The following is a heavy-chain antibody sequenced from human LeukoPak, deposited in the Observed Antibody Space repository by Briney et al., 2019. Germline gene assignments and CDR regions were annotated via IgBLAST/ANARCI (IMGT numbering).Heavy chain of an antibody. CDR2: ISACNGNT. Sequence: GASVKVSCKASGYTFSSYSISWVRQAPGQGLEWMGWISACNGNTNHAQKLQGRVTMTTDTSKSTVYMELRSLRSDDTAVYYCARDRSQTYGDTGYNWFERWGQGTLVT. V-gene: IGHV1-18*01. CDR3: ARDRSQTYGDTGYNWFER. CDR1: GYTFSSYS. D-gene: IGHD4-17*01. J-gene: IGHJ5*02.